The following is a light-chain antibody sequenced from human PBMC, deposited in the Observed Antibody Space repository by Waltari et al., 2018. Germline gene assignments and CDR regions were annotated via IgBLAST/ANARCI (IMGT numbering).Light chain of an antibody. Sequence: QSALTQPASVSGSPGQSITISCTGSSPDIGTYNVVSWYQPHPGKAPKLIIYGVTNRPSGVSNRFSGSKSGNTASLTISGLQTEDEADYYCCSYAGSMVFGGGTKLTVL. V-gene: IGLV2-23*02. J-gene: IGLJ2*01. CDR2: GVT. CDR1: SPDIGTYNV. CDR3: CSYAGSMV.